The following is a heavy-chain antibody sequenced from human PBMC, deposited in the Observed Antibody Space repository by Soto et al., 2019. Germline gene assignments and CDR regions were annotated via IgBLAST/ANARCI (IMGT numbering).Heavy chain of an antibody. CDR3: ARLFRYGDYSLRDGADY. Sequence: GASVKVSCKASGYTFTGYYMHWVRQAPGQGLEWMGWINPNSGGTNYAQKFQGRVTMTRDTSISTAYMELSRLRSDDTAVYYCARLFRYGDYSLRDGADYWGQGTLVTVSS. D-gene: IGHD4-17*01. CDR1: GYTFTGYY. J-gene: IGHJ4*02. CDR2: INPNSGGT. V-gene: IGHV1-2*02.